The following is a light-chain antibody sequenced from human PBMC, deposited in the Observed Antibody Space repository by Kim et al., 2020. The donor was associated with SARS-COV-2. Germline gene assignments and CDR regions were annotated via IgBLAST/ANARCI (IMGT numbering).Light chain of an antibody. J-gene: IGLJ2*01. V-gene: IGLV3-1*01. CDR3: QTWDSSTAI. CDR1: KLGDKY. CDR2: QDA. Sequence: SYELTQPPSLSVSPGQTAIITCSGDKLGDKYVFWYQQKPGQSPMVVIYQDAKRPSGIPERFSGSSSGNTATLTISGTQPMDEADYYCQTWDSSTAIFGGGTQLTVL.